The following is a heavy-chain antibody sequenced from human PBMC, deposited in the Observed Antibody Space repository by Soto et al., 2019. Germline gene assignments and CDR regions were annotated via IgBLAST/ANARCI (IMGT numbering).Heavy chain of an antibody. CDR2: MFNRGST. CDR1: GGSFSSFY. CDR3: ARDDYYMDV. Sequence: SETLSLTCTVSGGSFSSFYWSWIRQPPGKGLEWIGYMFNRGSTNYNPSLKSRVTISVDTSKNQFSLRLSSVTAADTAVYYCARDDYYMDVWGKGTTVTVSS. V-gene: IGHV4-59*01. J-gene: IGHJ6*03.